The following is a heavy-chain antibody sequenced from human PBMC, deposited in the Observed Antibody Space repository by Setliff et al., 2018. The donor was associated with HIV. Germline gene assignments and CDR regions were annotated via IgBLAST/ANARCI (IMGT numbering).Heavy chain of an antibody. V-gene: IGHV1-18*01. CDR2: IGYSGDT. CDR1: GYNFNNHG. Sequence: ASVKVSCKASGYNFNNHGITWVRQAPGRGLEWVGWIGYSGDTNFAQRFQGRVTMTRDASTGTAYMELRNLRSDDTAVYYCATDRTQTGISMVRGRLTDPARYPLDYWGPGTLVTVSS. CDR3: ATDRTQTGISMVRGRLTDPARYPLDY. J-gene: IGHJ4*02. D-gene: IGHD3-10*01.